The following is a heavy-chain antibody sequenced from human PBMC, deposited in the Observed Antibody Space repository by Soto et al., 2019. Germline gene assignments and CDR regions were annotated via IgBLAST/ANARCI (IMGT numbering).Heavy chain of an antibody. Sequence: PGGSLRLSCAASGFTFSSYAMSWVRQAQGKGLERVSAISGSGGSTYYADPVQGRFTISRDNSKYALYLQMNGLRAEDTAVYYCAKVGEGLDYWGQGTLVTVSS. CDR2: ISGSGGST. J-gene: IGHJ4*02. V-gene: IGHV3-23*01. CDR1: GFTFSSYA. CDR3: AKVGEGLDY. D-gene: IGHD2-21*01.